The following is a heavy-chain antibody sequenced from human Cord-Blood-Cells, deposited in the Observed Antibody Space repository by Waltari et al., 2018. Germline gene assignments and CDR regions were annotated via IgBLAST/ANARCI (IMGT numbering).Heavy chain of an antibody. Sequence: QVQLVQSGAEVKKPGASVKVSCKVSGYTLTEFSMHWVRQAPGKGLEWMGGFDPEDGETIYAQKFQGRVTMTEDTSTDTAYMELSSLRSEDTAVYYCATLGYCTGGVCYWNRSVDPWGQGTLVTVSS. J-gene: IGHJ5*02. D-gene: IGHD2-8*02. V-gene: IGHV1-24*01. CDR2: FDPEDGET. CDR1: GYTLTEFS. CDR3: ATLGYCTGGVCYWNRSVDP.